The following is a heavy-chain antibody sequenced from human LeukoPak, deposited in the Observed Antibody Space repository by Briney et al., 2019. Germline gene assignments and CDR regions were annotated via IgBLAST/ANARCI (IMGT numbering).Heavy chain of an antibody. CDR3: ARYDDCSSTSCRAMDV. J-gene: IGHJ6*03. Sequence: ASVKVSCKASGGTFSSYAISWVRQAPGQGLKWMGGIIPIFGTANYAQKFQGRVTITTDESTSTAYMELSSLRSEDTAVYYCARYDDCSSTSCRAMDVWGKGTTVTVSS. V-gene: IGHV1-69*05. D-gene: IGHD2-2*01. CDR1: GGTFSSYA. CDR2: IIPIFGTA.